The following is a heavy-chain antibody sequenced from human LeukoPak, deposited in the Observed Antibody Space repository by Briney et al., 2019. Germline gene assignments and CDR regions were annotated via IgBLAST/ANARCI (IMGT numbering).Heavy chain of an antibody. CDR1: GFTFSDHY. Sequence: GGSLRLSCAASGFTFSDHYMDWVRQAPGKGLEWVGRTRNKANSYTTEYAASVKGRFTISRDDSKNSPYLQMNSLKTEDTAVYYCARDLTVWGQGTLVTVSS. J-gene: IGHJ4*02. CDR2: TRNKANSYTT. CDR3: ARDLTV. V-gene: IGHV3-72*01. D-gene: IGHD3-9*01.